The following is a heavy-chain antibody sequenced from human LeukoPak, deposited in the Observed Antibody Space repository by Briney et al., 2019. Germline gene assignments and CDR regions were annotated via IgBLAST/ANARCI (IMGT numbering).Heavy chain of an antibody. J-gene: IGHJ4*02. CDR3: AGDEDRLRWVFDY. D-gene: IGHD4-23*01. Sequence: PGRSLRLSCAASGFSFSGHVMHWVRQAPGKGLEWVAVIWYDGSNKYYADSVKGRFTISRDNSKNTLYLQVNSLRAEDTAVYYCAGDEDRLRWVFDYWGQGTLVTVSS. CDR1: GFSFSGHV. CDR2: IWYDGSNK. V-gene: IGHV3-33*01.